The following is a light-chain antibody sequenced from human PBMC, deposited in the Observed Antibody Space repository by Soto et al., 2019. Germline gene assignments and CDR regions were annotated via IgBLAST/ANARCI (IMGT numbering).Light chain of an antibody. CDR3: QQYYNRPLFT. J-gene: IGKJ2*01. CDR2: WAS. CDR1: QSILHSPNNKNF. Sequence: DFVMTQSPDSLAVSLGEKATINCKSSQSILHSPNNKNFLAWYQQKPGQSPKLLISWASTRESGVPDRFSGSGSGTDFTLTITSLQAEDAAVYYCQQYYNRPLFTFVQGTKLEIK. V-gene: IGKV4-1*01.